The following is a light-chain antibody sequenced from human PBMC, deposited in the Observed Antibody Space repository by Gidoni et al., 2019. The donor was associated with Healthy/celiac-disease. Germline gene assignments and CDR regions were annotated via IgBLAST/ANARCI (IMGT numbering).Light chain of an antibody. CDR2: DVS. CDR3: SSYTSSSPV. Sequence: QSALTQPASVSGSPGKSITISCTGTSSDVGGYNYVSWYQQHPGKAPKLMIYDVSNRPSGVSNRCSGSKSGNTASLTISGLQAEDEADYYCSSYTSSSPVFGGGTKLTVL. J-gene: IGLJ2*01. V-gene: IGLV2-14*03. CDR1: SSDVGGYNY.